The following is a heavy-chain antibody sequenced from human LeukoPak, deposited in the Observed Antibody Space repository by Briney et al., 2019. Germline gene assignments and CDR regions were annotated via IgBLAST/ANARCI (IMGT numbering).Heavy chain of an antibody. CDR3: ARDRGGYDWYFDL. CDR1: GGSISRGGFY. J-gene: IGHJ2*01. V-gene: IGHV4-31*03. CDR2: TYGSGNT. Sequence: SETLSLTCSVSGGSISRGGFYWGWIRQPPGKGLEWIGCTYGSGNTYYNPSLRSRVSISLDMPNNQFALKLTAVTAADTAVYWCARDRGGYDWYFDLWGRGALVTVSS. D-gene: IGHD3-10*01.